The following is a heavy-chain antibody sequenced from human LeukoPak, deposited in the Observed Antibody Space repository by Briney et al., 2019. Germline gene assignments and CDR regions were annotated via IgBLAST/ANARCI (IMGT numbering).Heavy chain of an antibody. CDR3: ARDFTGYSGSFLDY. Sequence: GGSLRLSCAASGFTFSSYEMNWVRQAPGKGREGVSYISSSGDTISYADSVKGRFTISRDNAKNSLYLQMNSLRADDTAVYYCARDFTGYSGSFLDYWGQGTLVIVSS. CDR2: ISSSGDTI. CDR1: GFTFSSYE. J-gene: IGHJ4*02. V-gene: IGHV3-48*03. D-gene: IGHD1-26*01.